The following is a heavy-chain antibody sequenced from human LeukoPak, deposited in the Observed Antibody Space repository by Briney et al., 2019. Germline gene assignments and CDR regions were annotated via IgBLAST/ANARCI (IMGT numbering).Heavy chain of an antibody. Sequence: SETLSLTCTVSGGSISSYYWSWIRQPPGKGLEWIAYISDIGSINYNPSLKSRVTISVDTSKNQFSLRLSPVTAADTAIYYCARAVSGRFDYWGRGTLVTVSS. CDR2: ISDIGSI. CDR1: GGSISSYY. V-gene: IGHV4-59*08. CDR3: ARAVSGRFDY. J-gene: IGHJ4*02. D-gene: IGHD6-19*01.